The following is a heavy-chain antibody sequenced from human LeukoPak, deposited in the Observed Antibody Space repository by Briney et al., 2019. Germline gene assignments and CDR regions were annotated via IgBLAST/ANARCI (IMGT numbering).Heavy chain of an antibody. CDR1: GGSISSYY. D-gene: IGHD4-11*01. CDR3: ARDNYSNIIDY. V-gene: IGHV4-59*12. J-gene: IGHJ4*02. CDR2: IYHSGST. Sequence: SETLSLTCTVSGGSISSYYWSWIRQPPGKGLEWIGYIYHSGSTYYNPSLKSRVTISVDRSKNQFSLKLSSVTAADTAVYYCARDNYSNIIDYWGQGTLVTVSS.